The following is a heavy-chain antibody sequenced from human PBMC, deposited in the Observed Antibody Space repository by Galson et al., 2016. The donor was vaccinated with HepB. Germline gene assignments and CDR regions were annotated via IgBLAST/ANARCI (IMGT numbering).Heavy chain of an antibody. J-gene: IGHJ6*02. Sequence: PALVKPTQTLTLTCTFSGFSLSTTGVGVGWIRQPPRKALEWLALIYLNDRPPYSPSLKNRVMVTQDTSKNQVVLTIMHLDPVDTATYYCALSYYYVHFAMDLGGQGTTVTVSS. CDR3: ALSYYYVHFAMDL. CDR1: GFSLSTTGVG. CDR2: IYLNDRP. V-gene: IGHV2-5*01. D-gene: IGHD3-16*01.